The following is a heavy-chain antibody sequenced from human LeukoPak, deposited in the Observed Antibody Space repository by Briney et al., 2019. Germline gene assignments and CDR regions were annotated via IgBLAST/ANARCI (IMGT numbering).Heavy chain of an antibody. CDR2: IYYSGST. CDR3: ARVPTRWLLVDY. Sequence: KASETLSLTCTVSGGSISSSNYYWGWIRQPRGKGLEWIGSIYYSGSTYYNPSLKSRVTISVDTSKNQFSLKLSSVTAADTAVYYCARVPTRWLLVDYWGQGTLVTVSS. V-gene: IGHV4-39*01. CDR1: GGSISSSNYY. J-gene: IGHJ4*02. D-gene: IGHD3-22*01.